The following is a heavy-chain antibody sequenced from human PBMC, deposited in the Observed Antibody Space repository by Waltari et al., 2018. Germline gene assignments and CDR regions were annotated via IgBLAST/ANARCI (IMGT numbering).Heavy chain of an antibody. D-gene: IGHD5-12*01. V-gene: IGHV1-3*01. Sequence: QVQLVQSGAEVKKPGASVKVSCKASGYTFTSYAMHWVRQAPGQRLEWMGCINAGNGNTKYSQKFQGRVTITRDTSASTAYMELSSLRSEDTAVYYCAREGGDIVATMGYYYYGMDVWGQGTTVTVSS. CDR2: INAGNGNT. CDR1: GYTFTSYA. CDR3: AREGGDIVATMGYYYYGMDV. J-gene: IGHJ6*02.